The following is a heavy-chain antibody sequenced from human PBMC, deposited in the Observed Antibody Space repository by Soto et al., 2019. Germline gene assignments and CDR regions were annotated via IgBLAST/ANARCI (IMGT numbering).Heavy chain of an antibody. Sequence: GGSLRLSCAASGFTFSSYAMSWVRQAPGKGLEWVSAISGSGGSTYYADSVKGRFTISRDNSKNTLYLQMNSLRAEDTAVYYCAKDLVASPYDILTGYYFPCYWGQGTLVTVSS. CDR2: ISGSGGST. CDR1: GFTFSSYA. CDR3: AKDLVASPYDILTGYYFPCY. D-gene: IGHD3-9*01. V-gene: IGHV3-23*01. J-gene: IGHJ4*02.